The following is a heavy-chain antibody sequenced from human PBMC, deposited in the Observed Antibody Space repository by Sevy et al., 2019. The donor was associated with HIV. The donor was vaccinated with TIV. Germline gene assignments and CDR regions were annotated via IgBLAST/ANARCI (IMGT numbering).Heavy chain of an antibody. V-gene: IGHV3-9*01. J-gene: IGHJ6*02. D-gene: IGHD2-21*01. CDR2: ISWNSRNI. CDR3: AKDINRGCDGVKSYSYYYYFYGLDV. Sequence: GGSLRLSCAASGFPFNDHAMYWVRQVPGKGLEWVSGISWNSRNIGYADSVKGRFTISRDNARHFVYLEINSLRPEDTAFYYCAKDINRGCDGVKSYSYYYYFYGLDVWGQGTTVTVSS. CDR1: GFPFNDHA.